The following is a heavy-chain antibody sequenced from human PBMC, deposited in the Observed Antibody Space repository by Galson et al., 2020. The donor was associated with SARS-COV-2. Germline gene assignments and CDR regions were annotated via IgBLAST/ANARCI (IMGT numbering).Heavy chain of an antibody. Sequence: SVKVSCKASGGTFSSYAISWVRQAPGQGLEWMGGIIPILGIAHYAQKFQGRVTITADKSTSTAYMELSSLRSEDTAVYYCARAWGYSGSGSNNWFDPWGQGTLVTVSS. J-gene: IGHJ5*02. CDR1: GGTFSSYA. V-gene: IGHV1-69*10. CDR3: ARAWGYSGSGSNNWFDP. D-gene: IGHD3-10*01. CDR2: IIPILGIA.